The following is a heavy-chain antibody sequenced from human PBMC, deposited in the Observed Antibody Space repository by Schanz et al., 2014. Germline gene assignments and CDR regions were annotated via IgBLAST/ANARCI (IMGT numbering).Heavy chain of an antibody. J-gene: IGHJ4*02. Sequence: EVQLVESGGGLVQPGGSLRLSCAASGFTVSSNYMSWVRQAPGKGLEWVSVIYGGGITYYVDSVKGRFTISRDSSRNTLYLQMNSLRAEDTAVYYCASLYDREYFDYWGQGTLVTVSS. CDR2: IYGGGIT. D-gene: IGHD2-8*01. V-gene: IGHV3-66*01. CDR3: ASLYDREYFDY. CDR1: GFTVSSNY.